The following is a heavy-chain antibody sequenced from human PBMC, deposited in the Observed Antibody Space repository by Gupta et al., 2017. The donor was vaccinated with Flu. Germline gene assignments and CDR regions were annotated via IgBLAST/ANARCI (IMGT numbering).Heavy chain of an antibody. CDR2: INPNSGGT. J-gene: IGHJ6*02. D-gene: IGHD2-2*01. CDR3: AREGPPRRYCSSTSCYSGAYGMDV. CDR1: GYTFTGYY. V-gene: IGHV1-2*02. Sequence: QVQLVQSGAEVKKPGASVKVSCKASGYTFTGYYMHWVRQAPRQGLEWMGWINPNSGGTNYAQKFQGRVTMTRDTSISTAYMELSRLRADDTAVYYCAREGPPRRYCSSTSCYSGAYGMDVWGQGTTVTVSS.